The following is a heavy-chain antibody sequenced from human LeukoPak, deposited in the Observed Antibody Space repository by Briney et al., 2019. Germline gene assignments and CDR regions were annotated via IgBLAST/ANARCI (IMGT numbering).Heavy chain of an antibody. CDR3: ARVEVPAAIDY. CDR2: ISSSSSYI. Sequence: GGSLRLSCAASGFTFSSYSMNWVRQAPGKGLEWVSSISSSSSYIYYADSVKGRFTISRDNAKNSLYLQMNSLRAEDTAVYYCARVEVPAAIDYWAREPWSPSPQ. D-gene: IGHD2-2*01. V-gene: IGHV3-21*01. CDR1: GFTFSSYS. J-gene: IGHJ4*02.